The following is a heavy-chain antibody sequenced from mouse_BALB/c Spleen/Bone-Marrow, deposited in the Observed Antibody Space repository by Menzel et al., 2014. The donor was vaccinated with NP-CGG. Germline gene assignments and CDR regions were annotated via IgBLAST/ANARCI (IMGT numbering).Heavy chain of an antibody. CDR1: DFNIXDAY. CDR2: IDPANVNT. J-gene: IGHJ3*01. CDR3: AVYYYGRSSFAY. D-gene: IGHD1-1*01. V-gene: IGHV14-3*02. Sequence: VQLQQSGAELVKPGASVKLSCTASDFNIXDAYMHWVKQRPEQGLEWIGRIDPANVNTKYDTKFQGKATITADTSSNTAYLLLSSLTSEDTAVYYCAVYYYGRSSFAYWGQGTLVTVSA.